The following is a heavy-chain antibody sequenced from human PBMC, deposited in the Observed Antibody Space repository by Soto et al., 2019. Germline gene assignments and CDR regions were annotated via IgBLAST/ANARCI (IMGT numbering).Heavy chain of an antibody. Sequence: QVQLVESGGGVVQPGRSLRLSCAASGFTFSSYAMHWVRQAPGKGLEWVAVISYDGSNKYYADSVKGRFTISRDNSKKRLYVQMNSLRGEDTGVYYCARDRGSKSYYYYGMDVWGQGTTVTVSS. CDR3: ARDRGSKSYYYYGMDV. V-gene: IGHV3-30-3*01. J-gene: IGHJ6*02. CDR1: GFTFSSYA. CDR2: ISYDGSNK. D-gene: IGHD2-2*01.